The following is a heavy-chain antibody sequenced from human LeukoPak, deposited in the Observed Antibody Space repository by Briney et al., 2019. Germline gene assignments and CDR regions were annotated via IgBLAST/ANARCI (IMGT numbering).Heavy chain of an antibody. CDR1: GGSFSSSNFY. Sequence: SETLSLTCAVYGGSFSSSNFYWGWIRQPPGKGLEWIGTIYYSGSTYYNPSLKSRVTISLDTSNNQFSLKLSSVTAADTAVYYCARGGPILTGYEYYFDYWGQGTLVTVSS. CDR2: IYYSGST. J-gene: IGHJ4*02. D-gene: IGHD3-9*01. V-gene: IGHV4-39*07. CDR3: ARGGPILTGYEYYFDY.